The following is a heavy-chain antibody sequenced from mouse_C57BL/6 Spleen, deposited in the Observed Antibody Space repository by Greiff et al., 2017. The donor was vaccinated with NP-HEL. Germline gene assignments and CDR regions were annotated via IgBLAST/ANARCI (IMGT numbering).Heavy chain of an antibody. D-gene: IGHD3-2*02. V-gene: IGHV1-61*01. CDR3: TRGSSDEVYMDY. J-gene: IGHJ2*01. Sequence: QVQLQQPGAELVRPGSSVKLSCKASGYTFTSYWMDWVKQRPGQGLEWIGNIYPSDSETHYNQKFKDKATLTVDKSSSTAYMQLSSLTSEDSAVYYCTRGSSDEVYMDYWGQGTTLTVSS. CDR1: GYTFTSYW. CDR2: IYPSDSET.